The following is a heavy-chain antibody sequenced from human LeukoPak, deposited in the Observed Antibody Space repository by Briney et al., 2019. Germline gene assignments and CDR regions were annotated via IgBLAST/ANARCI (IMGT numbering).Heavy chain of an antibody. V-gene: IGHV4-34*01. CDR3: ARLNGNFQNFYDY. J-gene: IGHJ4*02. Sequence: SETLSLTCAVYGGSFSSYYWSWIRQPPGKGLEWIGEINHTGSTNYNPSLKSRVTISVDTSKNQFSLKLTSVTAADTALYYCARLNGNFQNFYDYWGQGTLVTVSS. CDR1: GGSFSSYY. CDR2: INHTGST. D-gene: IGHD1-7*01.